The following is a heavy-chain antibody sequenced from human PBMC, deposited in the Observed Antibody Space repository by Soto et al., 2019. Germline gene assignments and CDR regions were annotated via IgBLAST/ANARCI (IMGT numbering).Heavy chain of an antibody. D-gene: IGHD6-13*01. CDR3: ARVGWQQLVFGWFDP. CDR1: GYTFTSYY. Sequence: GASVKVSCKASGYTFTSYYMHWVRQAPGQGLEWMGIINPSGGSTSYAQKFQGRVTMTRDTSTSTVYMELSSLRSEDTAVYYCARVGWQQLVFGWFDPWGQGTLVTVSS. J-gene: IGHJ5*02. V-gene: IGHV1-46*03. CDR2: INPSGGST.